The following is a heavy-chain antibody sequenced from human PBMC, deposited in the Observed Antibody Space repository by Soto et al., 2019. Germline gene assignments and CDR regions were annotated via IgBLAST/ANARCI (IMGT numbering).Heavy chain of an antibody. D-gene: IGHD6-6*01. V-gene: IGHV3-23*01. CDR2: ISGSGGST. J-gene: IGHJ2*01. Sequence: GGSLRLSCAASGFTFSSYAMSWVRQAPGKGLEWVSAISGSGGSTYYADSVKGRFTISRDNSKNTLYLQMNSLRAEDTAVYYCAKLEYSSTSSWYFDLWGRGTLVTVSS. CDR1: GFTFSSYA. CDR3: AKLEYSSTSSWYFDL.